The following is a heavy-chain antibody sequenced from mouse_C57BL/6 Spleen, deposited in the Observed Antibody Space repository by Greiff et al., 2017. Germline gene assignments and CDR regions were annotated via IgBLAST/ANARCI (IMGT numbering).Heavy chain of an antibody. CDR2: IDPETGGT. Sequence: VQLQQSGAELVRPGASVTLSCKASGYTFTDYEMHWVKQTPVHGLEWIGAIDPETGGTAYNQKFKGKAILTADKSSSTAYMELRSLTSEDSAVYYCTRGDYGSEGWFAYWGQGTLVTVSA. J-gene: IGHJ3*01. CDR3: TRGDYGSEGWFAY. V-gene: IGHV1-15*01. CDR1: GYTFTDYE. D-gene: IGHD1-1*01.